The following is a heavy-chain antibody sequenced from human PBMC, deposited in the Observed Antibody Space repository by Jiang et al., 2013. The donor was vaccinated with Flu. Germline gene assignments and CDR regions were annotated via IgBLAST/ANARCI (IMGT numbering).Heavy chain of an antibody. V-gene: IGHV4-39*01. CDR2: IYYSGST. CDR3: ARGIVGATSPFDY. Sequence: GLVKPSETLSLTCTVSGGSISSSSYYWGWIRQPPGKGLEWVGSIYYSGSTYYNPSLKSRVTISVDTSKNQFSLKLSSVTAADTAVYYCARGIVGATSPFDYWGQGTLVTVSS. J-gene: IGHJ4*02. CDR1: GGSISSSSYY. D-gene: IGHD1-26*01.